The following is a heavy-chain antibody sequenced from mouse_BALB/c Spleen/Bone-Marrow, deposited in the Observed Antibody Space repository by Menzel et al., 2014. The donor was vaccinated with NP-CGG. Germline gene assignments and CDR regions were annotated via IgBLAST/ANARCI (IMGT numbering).Heavy chain of an antibody. D-gene: IGHD1-1*01. J-gene: IGHJ3*01. CDR3: ARHGDYYGSSLFAY. CDR1: EYEFPSHD. Sequence: EVKLMESGGGSVQPGESLKLSCESNEYEFPSHDMSWVRKTPEKRLELVAAINSDGGSTYYPDTMERRFIISRDNSKXTLYLQMSGLRSEDTAFYYCARHGDYYGSSLFAYWGQGTLVTVSA. CDR2: INSDGGST. V-gene: IGHV5-2*01.